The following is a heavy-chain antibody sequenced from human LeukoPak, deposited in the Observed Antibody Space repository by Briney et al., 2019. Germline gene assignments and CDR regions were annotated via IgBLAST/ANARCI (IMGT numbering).Heavy chain of an antibody. V-gene: IGHV3-21*01. CDR2: ICPTGTYS. CDR3: ARDFMGESGYAGY. Sequence: GGSLILSCAASVFTFSSYAMNWVRQAPGKGLEWISSICPTGTYSFYAHPQKRLSPISREGAKHSLYLQMSSVRADDMPMYYCARDFMGESGYAGYWGQGTLVIVSS. CDR1: VFTFSSYA. D-gene: IGHD5-12*01. J-gene: IGHJ4*02.